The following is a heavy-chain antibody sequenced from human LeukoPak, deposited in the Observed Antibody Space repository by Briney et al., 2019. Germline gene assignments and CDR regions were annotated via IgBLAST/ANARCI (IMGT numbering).Heavy chain of an antibody. CDR3: ARETTYYYGSGSMDV. CDR1: GFTFSCYS. J-gene: IGHJ6*03. V-gene: IGHV3-48*01. Sequence: GGSLRHSCAAFGFTFSCYSMNWVRQAPGKGLEWVAYISSSGSTIYYADSVKGRFTISRDNAKNSLYLQMNSLRAEDTAVYYCARETTYYYGSGSMDVWGKGTTVTVSS. D-gene: IGHD3-10*01. CDR2: ISSSGSTI.